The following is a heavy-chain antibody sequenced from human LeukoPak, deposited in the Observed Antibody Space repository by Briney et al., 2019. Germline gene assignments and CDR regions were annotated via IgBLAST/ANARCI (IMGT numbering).Heavy chain of an antibody. CDR3: ARDFLFSATAMGYFDY. Sequence: PSETLSLTCAVSGYSISSGYYWGWIRQPPGKGLEWIGSIYHSGSTYYNPSLKSRVTISVDTSKNQFSLKLSSVTAADTAVYYCARDFLFSATAMGYFDYWGQGTLVTVSS. J-gene: IGHJ4*02. CDR2: IYHSGST. CDR1: GYSISSGYY. V-gene: IGHV4-38-2*02. D-gene: IGHD5-18*01.